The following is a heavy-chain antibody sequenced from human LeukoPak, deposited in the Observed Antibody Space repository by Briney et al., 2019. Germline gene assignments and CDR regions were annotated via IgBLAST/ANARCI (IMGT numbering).Heavy chain of an antibody. V-gene: IGHV3-7*01. J-gene: IGHJ6*03. CDR1: GFTFSNFW. CDR3: ARTSLAAAGRLFYYFYMDV. D-gene: IGHD6-13*01. Sequence: GGSLRLSCATSGFTFSNFWMSWVRQAPGKGLEWVANIKEDGSDTYYVDSVKGRFTISRDNTKNSLYLQMNSLRAEDTAVYYCARTSLAAAGRLFYYFYMDVWGKGTTVTVSS. CDR2: IKEDGSDT.